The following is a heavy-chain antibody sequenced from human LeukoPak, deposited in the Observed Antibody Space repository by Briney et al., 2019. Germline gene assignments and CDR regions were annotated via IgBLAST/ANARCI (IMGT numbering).Heavy chain of an antibody. CDR3: AKALAARNYYYYYMDV. D-gene: IGHD6-6*01. V-gene: IGHV3-43D*04. Sequence: GGSLRLSCAVSGFTFDDYAMHWVRQAPGKGLEWVSLISWDGGSTYYADSVKGRFTISRDNSKNSLYLQMNSLRAEDTALYYCAKALAARNYYYYYMDVWGKGTTVTVSS. CDR1: GFTFDDYA. J-gene: IGHJ6*03. CDR2: ISWDGGST.